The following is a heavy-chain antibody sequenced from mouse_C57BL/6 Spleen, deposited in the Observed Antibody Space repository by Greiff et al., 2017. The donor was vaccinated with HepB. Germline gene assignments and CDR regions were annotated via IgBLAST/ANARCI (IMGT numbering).Heavy chain of an antibody. CDR2: IHPSDSET. D-gene: IGHD5-1*01. V-gene: IGHV1-74*01. Sequence: QVQLQQPGAELVKPGASVKVSCKASGYTFTSYWMHWVKQRPGQGLEWIGRIHPSDSETNYNQKFKGKATLTVDKSSSTAYMQLSSLTSEDSAVYYCAISVPYSSYVDVWGTGTTVTVSS. CDR3: AISVPYSSYVDV. CDR1: GYTFTSYW. J-gene: IGHJ1*03.